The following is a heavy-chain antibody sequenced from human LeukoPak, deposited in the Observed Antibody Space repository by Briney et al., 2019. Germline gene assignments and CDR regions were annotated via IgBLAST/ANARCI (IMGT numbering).Heavy chain of an antibody. V-gene: IGHV4-39*07. J-gene: IGHJ4*02. CDR2: IYYSGST. CDR3: ARGRGSSGWGDY. CDR1: GDSISSSSYY. D-gene: IGHD6-19*01. Sequence: SETLSLTCTVSGDSISSSSYYWGWIRQPPGTGLEWIGSIYYSGSTNYNPSLKSRVTISVDTSKNQFSLKLSSVTAADTAVYYCARGRGSSGWGDYWGQGTLVTVSS.